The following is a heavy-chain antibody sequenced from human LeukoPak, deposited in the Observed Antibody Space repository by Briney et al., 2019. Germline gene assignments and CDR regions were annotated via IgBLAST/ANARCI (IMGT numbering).Heavy chain of an antibody. CDR2: ISWNSGSI. J-gene: IGHJ4*02. CDR1: GFTFDDYA. Sequence: GGSLRLSCAASGFTFDDYAMHWVRQAPGKGLEWVSGISWNSGSIGYADSVKGRFTISRDNAKNSLYPQMNSLRAEDTALYYCAKGYYYDSSGYYYFDYWGQGTLVTVSS. V-gene: IGHV3-9*01. D-gene: IGHD3-22*01. CDR3: AKGYYYDSSGYYYFDY.